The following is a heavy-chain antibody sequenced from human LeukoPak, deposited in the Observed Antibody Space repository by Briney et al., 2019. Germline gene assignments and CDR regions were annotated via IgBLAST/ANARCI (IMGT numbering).Heavy chain of an antibody. CDR3: ARDLGNDILTGYYKGGYY. J-gene: IGHJ4*02. V-gene: IGHV3-30*12. D-gene: IGHD3-9*01. CDR2: ISYDGSNK. CDR1: GYSFTTYW. Sequence: GESLKISCKGSGYSFTTYWIGWVRQMPGKGLEWVAVISYDGSNKYYADSVKGRFTISRDNAENSLYLQMNSLRAEDTAVYYCARDLGNDILTGYYKGGYYWGQGTLVTVSS.